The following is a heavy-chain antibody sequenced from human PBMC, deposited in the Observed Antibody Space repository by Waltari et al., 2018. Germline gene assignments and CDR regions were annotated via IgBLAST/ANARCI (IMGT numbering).Heavy chain of an antibody. CDR1: GLTFNSHA. D-gene: IGHD2-8*01. J-gene: IGHJ4*02. Sequence: EVQLVESGGGLVQPGGSLRLSCAASGLTFNSHAMNWVRQAPGKGLEGVSYIISSSGAIYYADSVKGRFTISRDNAKNSLYLQMNSLRADDTAVYYCASDPSIGSNLYRYFDFWGQGTLVTVSS. CDR3: ASDPSIGSNLYRYFDF. CDR2: IISSSGAI. V-gene: IGHV3-48*01.